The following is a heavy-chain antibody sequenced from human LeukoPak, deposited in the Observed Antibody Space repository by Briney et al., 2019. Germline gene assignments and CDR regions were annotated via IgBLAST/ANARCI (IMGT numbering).Heavy chain of an antibody. CDR1: GGSISSGAYY. V-gene: IGHV4-31*03. CDR2: IYYSGST. Sequence: PSQTLSLTCTVSGGSISSGAYYWSWIRQHPGKGLEWIGYIYYSGSTYYNPSLKSRVTLSVDTSKNQFSLKLSSVTAADTAVYYCARGYCSSTSCLYNWFDPWGQGTLVTVSS. CDR3: ARGYCSSTSCLYNWFDP. D-gene: IGHD2-2*01. J-gene: IGHJ5*02.